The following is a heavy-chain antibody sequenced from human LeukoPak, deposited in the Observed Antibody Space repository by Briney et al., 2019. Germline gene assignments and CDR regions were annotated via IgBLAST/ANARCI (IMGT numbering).Heavy chain of an antibody. J-gene: IGHJ6*03. CDR2: INPNSGGT. D-gene: IGHD2-15*01. CDR3: ARDREVVAANRYYYYYMDV. Sequence: ASVKVSCKASGYTFTGYYMHWVRQAPGQGLEWMGWINPNSGGTNYAQKFRGRVTMTRDTSISTAYMELSRLRSDDTAVYYCARDREVVAANRYYYYYMDVWGKGTTVTVSS. V-gene: IGHV1-2*02. CDR1: GYTFTGYY.